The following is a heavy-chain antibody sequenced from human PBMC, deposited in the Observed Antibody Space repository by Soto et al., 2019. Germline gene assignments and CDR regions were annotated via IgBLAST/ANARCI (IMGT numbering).Heavy chain of an antibody. Sequence: QVQLQESGPGLVKPSETLALTCAVSGGSISSTNWWSWVRQPPGKGLEWIGEIHHSGSTNSNPSLKSRVTRSADKSENQFSLKLSSVNAADTAVYYCARGRNWRTFDYWGQGTLVTVSS. CDR3: ARGRNWRTFDY. CDR2: IHHSGST. D-gene: IGHD1-1*01. V-gene: IGHV4-4*02. CDR1: GGSISSTNW. J-gene: IGHJ4*02.